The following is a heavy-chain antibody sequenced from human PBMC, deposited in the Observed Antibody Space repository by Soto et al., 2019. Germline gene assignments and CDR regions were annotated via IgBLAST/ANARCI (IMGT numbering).Heavy chain of an antibody. Sequence: QVQMVESGGGVVQPGRSLRLSCAASGFSVENYGMHWGRQAPGKGLEWVAIIWYDGSLQYYAAAVKGRFTISRDNSKNTLYLEMNSLRAEDTAVYYCANLWGDGYDLGQDYNGMDVWGQGTTVIVSS. V-gene: IGHV3-33*06. CDR3: ANLWGDGYDLGQDYNGMDV. D-gene: IGHD5-12*01. J-gene: IGHJ6*02. CDR1: GFSVENYG. CDR2: IWYDGSLQ.